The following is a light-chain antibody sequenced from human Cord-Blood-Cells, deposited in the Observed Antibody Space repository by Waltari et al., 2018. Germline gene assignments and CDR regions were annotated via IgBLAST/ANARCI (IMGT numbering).Light chain of an antibody. CDR1: SYKIGAGYD. V-gene: IGLV1-40*01. CDR3: QSYDSSLSGYVV. J-gene: IGLJ2*01. CDR2: GNS. Sequence: QSVLTQPPSVSGAPGQRVPIPGTGSSYKIGAGYDVHWSQQLPGTAPKLLTQGNSNRPSGGPVGFAGSQSGTSGSLAISGLQAEDEADYYCQSYDSSLSGYVVVGGGTKLTVV.